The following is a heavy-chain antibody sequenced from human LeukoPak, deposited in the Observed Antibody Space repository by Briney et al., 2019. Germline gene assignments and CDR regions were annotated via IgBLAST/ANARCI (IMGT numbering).Heavy chain of an antibody. CDR2: ISYTGST. J-gene: IGHJ5*02. V-gene: IGHV4-31*03. CDR3: ARQYSPDSSGLTP. CDR1: GGSIRDGAYF. D-gene: IGHD3-22*01. Sequence: SQTLSLTCTISGGSIRDGAYFWYWVRQHPGKGLEWIGYISYTGSTHYNPSLESRVIISVDPQDTSKKQFFLRLTSLTAADTAVYYCARQYSPDSSGLTPRGQGTLVTVSS.